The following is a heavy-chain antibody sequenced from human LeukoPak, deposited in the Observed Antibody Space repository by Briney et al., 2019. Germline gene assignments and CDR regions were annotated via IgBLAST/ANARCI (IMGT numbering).Heavy chain of an antibody. CDR1: GGTFSSYA. CDR3: ARGTWSSSWYGWFDP. J-gene: IGHJ5*02. V-gene: IGHV1-69*13. D-gene: IGHD6-13*01. CDR2: IIPIFGTA. Sequence: SVKVSCKASGGTFSSYAVSWVRQAPGQGLERMGGIIPIFGTANYAQKFQGRVTITADESTSSAYMELSSLRSEDTAVYYCARGTWSSSWYGWFDPWGQGTLVTVSS.